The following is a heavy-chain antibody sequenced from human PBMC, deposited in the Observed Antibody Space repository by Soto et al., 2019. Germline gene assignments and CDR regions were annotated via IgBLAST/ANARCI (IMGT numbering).Heavy chain of an antibody. CDR2: IWYDGSNK. J-gene: IGHJ4*02. D-gene: IGHD2-21*02. CDR3: ARDTGLPQTSFDY. Sequence: VGSLRLSCAASGFTFSSYGMHWVRQAPGKGLEWVVVIWYDGSNKYYADSVKGRFTISRDNSKNTLYLQMNSLRAEDTAVYYCARDTGLPQTSFDYWGQGTLVTVSS. CDR1: GFTFSSYG. V-gene: IGHV3-33*01.